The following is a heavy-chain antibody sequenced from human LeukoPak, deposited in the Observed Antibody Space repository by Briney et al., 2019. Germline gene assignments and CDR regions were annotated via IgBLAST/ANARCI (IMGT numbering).Heavy chain of an antibody. D-gene: IGHD6-13*01. Sequence: GGSLRLSCAASGFTFSSYGMHWVRQAPGKWLEWVAFIRYDGSNKYYADSVKGRFTISRDNSKNTLYLQMNSLRAEDTAVYYCAKAPIAAAGNGFDIWGQGTMVTVSS. V-gene: IGHV3-30*02. CDR3: AKAPIAAAGNGFDI. J-gene: IGHJ3*02. CDR1: GFTFSSYG. CDR2: IRYDGSNK.